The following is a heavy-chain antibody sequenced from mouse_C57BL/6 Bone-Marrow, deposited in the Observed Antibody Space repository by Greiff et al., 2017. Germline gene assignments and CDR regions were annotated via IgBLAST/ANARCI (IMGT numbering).Heavy chain of an antibody. D-gene: IGHD1-2*01. J-gene: IGHJ2*01. V-gene: IGHV5-12*01. CDR3: ARHGRHFDY. CDR1: GFTFSDYY. CDR2: ISNGGGST. Sequence: EVQLVESGGGLVQPGGSLKLSCAASGFTFSDYYMYWVRQTPEQRLEWVAYISNGGGSTYYPDTVKGRFTISRDNAKNTLYLQMSRLKAEDTAMYYCARHGRHFDYWGQGTTLTVSS.